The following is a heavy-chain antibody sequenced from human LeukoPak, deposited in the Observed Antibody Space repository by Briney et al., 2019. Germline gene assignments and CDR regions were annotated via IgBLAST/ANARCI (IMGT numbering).Heavy chain of an antibody. CDR2: TYYRSNWYN. V-gene: IGHV6-1*01. Sequence: SQTLSLTCAISGDSVSSNSGAWNRIRQSPSRGLEWLGRTYYRSNWYNDYAVAVRGRMTITPDTSKNQFSLQLNSVTPEDTAVYFCVRDRTWAIDVWGQGTMVTVSS. CDR1: GDSVSSNSGA. J-gene: IGHJ3*01. CDR3: VRDRTWAIDV.